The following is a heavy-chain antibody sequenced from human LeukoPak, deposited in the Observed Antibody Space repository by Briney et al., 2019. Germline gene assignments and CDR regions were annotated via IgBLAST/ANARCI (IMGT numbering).Heavy chain of an antibody. CDR1: GGSFSGYY. V-gene: IGHV4-34*01. D-gene: IGHD6-13*01. Sequence: PSETLSLTCAVYGGSFSGYYWSWIRQPPGKGLEWIGEINHSGSTNYNPSLKSRVTISVDTSKNQSSLKLSSVTAADTAVYYCARGAAGISFDYWGQGTLVTVSS. J-gene: IGHJ4*02. CDR3: ARGAAGISFDY. CDR2: INHSGST.